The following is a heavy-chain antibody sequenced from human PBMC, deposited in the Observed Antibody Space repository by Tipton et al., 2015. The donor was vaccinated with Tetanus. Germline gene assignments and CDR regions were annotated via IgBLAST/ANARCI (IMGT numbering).Heavy chain of an antibody. Sequence: TLSLTCSVSGGSITGYFWSWIRQPAGKGLEWIGRVYNSGSTDYNPSLKSRLAMSLDTSKNQFSLKLSSVTAADTAVYYCARDHTRYSGSSVATFDIWGQGTMVTVSS. V-gene: IGHV4-4*07. CDR1: GGSITGYF. D-gene: IGHD6-6*01. CDR2: VYNSGST. CDR3: ARDHTRYSGSSVATFDI. J-gene: IGHJ3*02.